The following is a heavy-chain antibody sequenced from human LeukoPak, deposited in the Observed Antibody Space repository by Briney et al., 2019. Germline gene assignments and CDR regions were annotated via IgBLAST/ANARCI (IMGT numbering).Heavy chain of an antibody. V-gene: IGHV1-69*05. CDR2: IIPIFGTA. Sequence: SVKVSCKASGGTFSSYAISWVRQAPGQGLEWMGRIIPIFGTANYAQKFQGRVTITTDESTSTAYMELSSLRSEDTAVYYCARDRIQLWLRGDAFDIWGQGTMVTVSS. CDR1: GGTFSSYA. D-gene: IGHD5-18*01. CDR3: ARDRIQLWLRGDAFDI. J-gene: IGHJ3*02.